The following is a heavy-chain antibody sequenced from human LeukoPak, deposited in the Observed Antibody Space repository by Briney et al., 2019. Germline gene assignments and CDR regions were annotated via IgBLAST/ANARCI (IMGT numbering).Heavy chain of an antibody. Sequence: GGSLRLTCAASGFTFSSYGMHWVRQAPGKGLEWVAFIRHDGSNKYYADSVKGRFTISRDNSKNTLSLQMNSLRAGDTAVYYCASDHLSIAATGMRYWGQGTLVTVSS. V-gene: IGHV3-30*02. CDR1: GFTFSSYG. CDR3: ASDHLSIAATGMRY. D-gene: IGHD6-13*01. CDR2: IRHDGSNK. J-gene: IGHJ4*02.